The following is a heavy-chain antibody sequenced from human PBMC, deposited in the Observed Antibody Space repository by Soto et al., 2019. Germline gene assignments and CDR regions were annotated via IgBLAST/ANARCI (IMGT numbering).Heavy chain of an antibody. CDR2: IYYSGST. V-gene: IGHV4-59*08. D-gene: IGHD1-26*01. J-gene: IGHJ4*02. Sequence: SETLSLTCTVSGDSMTNYYWNWLRQPPGKGLEWIGYIYYSGSTNYNPSLKSRVTISVDTSKNQFSLKMSSVTAADTAIYYCARLRPSGTSDYWGQGTLVTVSS. CDR3: ARLRPSGTSDY. CDR1: GDSMTNYY.